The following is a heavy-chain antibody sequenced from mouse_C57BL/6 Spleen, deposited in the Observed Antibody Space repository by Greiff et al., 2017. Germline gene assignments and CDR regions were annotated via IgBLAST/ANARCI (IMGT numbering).Heavy chain of an antibody. CDR2: INYDGSST. CDR3: AREGDWDLYFDY. Sequence: EVKLVESEGGLVQPGSSMKLSCTASGFTFSDYYMAWVRQVPEKGLEWVANINYDGSSTYYLDSLKSRFIISRDDAKNILYLQMSSLKSEDTATYYCAREGDWDLYFDYWGQGTTLTVSS. D-gene: IGHD4-1*01. V-gene: IGHV5-16*01. J-gene: IGHJ2*01. CDR1: GFTFSDYY.